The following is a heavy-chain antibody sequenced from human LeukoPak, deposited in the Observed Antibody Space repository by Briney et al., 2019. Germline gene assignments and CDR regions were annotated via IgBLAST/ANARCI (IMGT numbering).Heavy chain of an antibody. J-gene: IGHJ3*02. Sequence: AGGSLRLSCAASGFTFTNYAMSWVRQAPGKGLEWVLTVGGGAGVITYYADSVKGRFTVSRDNSKNSLYLQMNSLRAEDTAVYYCTKYQLMVRSTFDIWGHGTMVTVSS. CDR2: VGGGAGVIT. D-gene: IGHD2-8*01. V-gene: IGHV3-23*01. CDR3: TKYQLMVRSTFDI. CDR1: GFTFTNYA.